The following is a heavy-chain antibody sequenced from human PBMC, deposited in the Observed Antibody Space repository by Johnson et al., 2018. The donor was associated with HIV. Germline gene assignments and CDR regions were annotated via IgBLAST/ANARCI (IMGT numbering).Heavy chain of an antibody. CDR1: GFTFSSYG. J-gene: IGHJ3*02. V-gene: IGHV3-30*18. D-gene: IGHD2/OR15-2a*01. CDR3: AKSLFSISWPYDAFYM. Sequence: QVQLVESGGGVVQPGRSLRLSCAASGFTFSSYGMHWVRQAPGKGLEWVAVISYDGSNKYYADSVKGRFTISRDNSKNTLYLQMNSLSAEDTAVYYCAKSLFSISWPYDAFYMWGQGTMVTVS. CDR2: ISYDGSNK.